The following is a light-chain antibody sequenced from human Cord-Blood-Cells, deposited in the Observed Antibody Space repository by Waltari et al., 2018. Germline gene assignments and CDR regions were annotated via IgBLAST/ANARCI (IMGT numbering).Light chain of an antibody. CDR1: QSISSW. V-gene: IGKV1-5*03. J-gene: IGKJ1*01. CDR2: KAS. Sequence: DIQKTQSPYTLSASVGDRVTITCRASQSISSWLAWYQQKPGKAPKLLIYKASSLESGVPSRFSGSGSGTEFTLTINSLQPDDFATYYCQQYNSYSGTFGQGTKVEIK. CDR3: QQYNSYSGT.